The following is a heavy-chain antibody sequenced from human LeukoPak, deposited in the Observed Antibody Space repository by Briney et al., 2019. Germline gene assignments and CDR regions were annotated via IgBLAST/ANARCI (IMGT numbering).Heavy chain of an antibody. Sequence: PGGSLRLSCAASGFTFSNYALSWVRQAPGKGLEWVSAISGSGDTTYYADSVKGRFTISRDNSKNTLYLQMNSLRVEDTAVYYCAKGGTNTVVVPAAEYWGQGTLVTVSS. CDR3: AKGGTNTVVVPAAEY. D-gene: IGHD2-2*01. J-gene: IGHJ4*02. CDR1: GFTFSNYA. CDR2: ISGSGDTT. V-gene: IGHV3-23*01.